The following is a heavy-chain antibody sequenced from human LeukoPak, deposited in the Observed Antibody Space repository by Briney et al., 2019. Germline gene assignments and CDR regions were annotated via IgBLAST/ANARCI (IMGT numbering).Heavy chain of an antibody. J-gene: IGHJ4*02. Sequence: GGSLRLSCAASGFTFSSYGIHWVRQAPGKGLEWVSYLSSSSSVIYHADSVKGRFTISRDNAKNSLYLQMNSLRTEDTAVYYCVRDGSSWGNFDYWGQGTLVSVSS. D-gene: IGHD7-27*01. CDR2: LSSSSSVI. CDR3: VRDGSSWGNFDY. V-gene: IGHV3-48*01. CDR1: GFTFSSYG.